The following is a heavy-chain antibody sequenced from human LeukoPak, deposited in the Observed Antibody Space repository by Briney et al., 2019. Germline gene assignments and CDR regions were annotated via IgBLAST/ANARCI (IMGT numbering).Heavy chain of an antibody. CDR1: GYIFTNNG. Sequence: ASVKVSCKASGYIFTNNGIIWVRQAPGQGLEWMGWISAYNGNTNYAQKLQGRVTMTTDTSTSTAYMELRSLRSEDTAVYYCARAVSGGSSFFYMDVWGKGTTVTISS. J-gene: IGHJ6*03. CDR3: ARAVSGGSSFFYMDV. CDR2: ISAYNGNT. D-gene: IGHD2-15*01. V-gene: IGHV1-18*01.